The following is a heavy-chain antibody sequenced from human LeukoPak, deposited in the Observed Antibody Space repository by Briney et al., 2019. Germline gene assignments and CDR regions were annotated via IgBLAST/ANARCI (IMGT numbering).Heavy chain of an antibody. D-gene: IGHD6-6*01. CDR1: GGSLSSYY. CDR2: IYYSGST. V-gene: IGHV4-59*01. J-gene: IGHJ4*02. CDR3: ARWSSSRGAFDY. Sequence: SETLSLTCTVSGGSLSSYYWSWIWQPPGKGLEWIGYIYYSGSTNYNPSLKSRVTISVDTSKNQFSLKLSSVTAADTAVYYCARWSSSRGAFDYWGQGTLVTVSS.